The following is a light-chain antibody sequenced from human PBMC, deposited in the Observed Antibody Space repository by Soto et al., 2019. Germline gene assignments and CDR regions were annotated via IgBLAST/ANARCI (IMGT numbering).Light chain of an antibody. CDR1: QSVSSK. CDR2: KAS. Sequence: DIQMTQSPSTLSASEGDRVTITCRASQSVSSKLAWYQQKPGKAPKLLIYKASSLESGVPSRFSGSGSGTEFSLTISSLQPDDFATYYCQQYNTYWTFGQGTKVDI. J-gene: IGKJ1*01. CDR3: QQYNTYWT. V-gene: IGKV1-5*03.